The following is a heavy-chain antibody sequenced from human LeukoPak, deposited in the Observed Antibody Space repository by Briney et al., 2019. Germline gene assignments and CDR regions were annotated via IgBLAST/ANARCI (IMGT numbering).Heavy chain of an antibody. CDR2: IYHSGST. CDR1: GVSLSSSNW. J-gene: IGHJ4*02. CDR3: ARGYYDFWSGYSYYFDY. V-gene: IGHV4-4*02. D-gene: IGHD3-3*01. Sequence: SETLSLTCAVSGVSLSSSNWWHWVRQPPGKGLEWIGEIYHSGSTNYNPSLKSRVTISVDKSKNQFSLKLSSVTAADTAVYYCARGYYDFWSGYSYYFDYWGQGTLVTVSS.